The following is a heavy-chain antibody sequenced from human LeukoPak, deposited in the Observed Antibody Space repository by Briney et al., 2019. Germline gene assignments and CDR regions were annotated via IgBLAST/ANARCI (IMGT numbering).Heavy chain of an antibody. Sequence: GRSLRLSCAASGFTFSSYGMHWVRQAPGKGLEWVSGISWNSGSIGYADSVKGRFTISRDNAKNSLYLQMNSLRAEDTAVYYCARSDYDILTGYSDHWGQGTLVTVSS. J-gene: IGHJ4*02. CDR1: GFTFSSYG. D-gene: IGHD3-9*01. CDR3: ARSDYDILTGYSDH. V-gene: IGHV3-9*01. CDR2: ISWNSGSI.